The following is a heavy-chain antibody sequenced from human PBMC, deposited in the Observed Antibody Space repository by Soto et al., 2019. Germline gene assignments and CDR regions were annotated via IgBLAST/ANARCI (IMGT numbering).Heavy chain of an antibody. J-gene: IGHJ2*01. D-gene: IGHD2-21*02. CDR3: ARDPLIVVVTAINWYFDL. V-gene: IGHV3-30-3*01. CDR1: GFTFSSYA. CDR2: ISYDGSNK. Sequence: QVQLVESGGGVVQPGRSLRLSCAASGFTFSSYAMHWVRQAPGKGLEWVAVISYDGSNKYYADSVKGRFTISRDNSKNTLYLQMNSLRAEDTAVYYCARDPLIVVVTAINWYFDLWGRGTLVTVSS.